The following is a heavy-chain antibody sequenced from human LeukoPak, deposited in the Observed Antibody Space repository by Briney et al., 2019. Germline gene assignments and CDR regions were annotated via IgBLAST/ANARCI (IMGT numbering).Heavy chain of an antibody. CDR1: GGSISSYY. D-gene: IGHD5-24*01. CDR3: ARGRDGYNWGPGRGYYYYMDV. V-gene: IGHV4-59*01. CDR2: IYYSGST. J-gene: IGHJ6*03. Sequence: PSETLSLTCTVSGGSISSYYWSWIRQPPGKGLEWIGYIYYSGSTNYNPSLKSRVTISVDTSKNQFSLKLSSVTAADTAVYYCARGRDGYNWGPGRGYYYYMDVWGKGTTVTVSS.